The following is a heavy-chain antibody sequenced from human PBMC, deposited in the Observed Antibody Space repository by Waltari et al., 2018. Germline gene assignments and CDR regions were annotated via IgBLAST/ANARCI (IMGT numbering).Heavy chain of an antibody. D-gene: IGHD1-26*01. CDR2: IYTSGST. CDR3: ARGPLLSKVDY. Sequence: QVQLQESGPGLVKPSQTLSLTCTVSGGSIDSGSYYWSWIRQPAGKGLEWIWRIYTSGSTNYNPSLKVRVTISVDTSKNQFSLNLSSVTAADTAVYYCARGPLLSKVDYWGQGTLVTVSS. J-gene: IGHJ4*02. V-gene: IGHV4-61*02. CDR1: GGSIDSGSYY.